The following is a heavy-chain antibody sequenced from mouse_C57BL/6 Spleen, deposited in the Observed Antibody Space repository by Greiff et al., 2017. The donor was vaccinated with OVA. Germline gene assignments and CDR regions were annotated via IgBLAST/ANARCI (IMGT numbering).Heavy chain of an antibody. CDR3: ARDRGRRRLVNYYPMDY. CDR1: GFTFSSYA. J-gene: IGHJ4*01. CDR2: ISDGGSYT. D-gene: IGHD3-2*02. Sequence: EVKLVESGGGLVKPGGSLKLSCAASGFTFSSYAMSWVRQTPEKRLEWVATISDGGSYTYYPDNVKGRFTISRDNAKNTLYLQMSHLKSEDTAMYYCARDRGRRRLVNYYPMDYWGQGTSVTVSS. V-gene: IGHV5-4*01.